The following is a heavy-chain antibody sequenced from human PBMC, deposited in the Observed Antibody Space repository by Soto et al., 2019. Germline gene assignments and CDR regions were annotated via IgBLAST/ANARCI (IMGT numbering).Heavy chain of an antibody. V-gene: IGHV4-59*01. Sequence: LSLACTAAGGSISSDSWSGITHSPGKALEWIGYNYYNGLTKYNPSLKSRVTISVDTSQNQFSLKLTSVTATDPAVYYCARISRSSGGWYFLDYWGEG. CDR1: GGSISSDS. D-gene: IGHD6-19*01. CDR2: NYYNGLT. J-gene: IGHJ4*01. CDR3: ARISRSSGGWYFLDY.